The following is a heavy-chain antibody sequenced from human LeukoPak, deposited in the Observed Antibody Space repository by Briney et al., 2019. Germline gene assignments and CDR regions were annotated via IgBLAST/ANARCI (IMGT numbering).Heavy chain of an antibody. CDR1: GFTFSGYG. CDR2: IRYDGSNK. Sequence: GGSLRLSCAASGFTFSGYGMHWVRQAPGKGLEWVAFIRYDGSNKYYADSVKGRFTISRDNSKNTLYLQMNSLRAEDTAVYYCAKDSHSGPPLYYHHLDVWGKGTPVNISS. CDR3: AKDSHSGPPLYYHHLDV. D-gene: IGHD5-12*01. V-gene: IGHV3-30*02. J-gene: IGHJ6*03.